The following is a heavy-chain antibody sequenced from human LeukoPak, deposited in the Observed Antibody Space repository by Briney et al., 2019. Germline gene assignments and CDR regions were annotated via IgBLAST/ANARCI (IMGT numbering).Heavy chain of an antibody. CDR1: GGSFSGYY. CDR2: INHRGST. D-gene: IGHD3-3*01. V-gene: IGHV4-34*01. J-gene: IGHJ5*02. Sequence: SETLSLTCAVYGGSFSGYYWSWIRQPPGKGLEWIGEINHRGSTNYNPSLKSRVTISVDTSKNQFSLKLSSVTAADTAVYYCAKHLRRRFFSKTLGFDPWGQGTLVTVSS. CDR3: AKHLRRRFFSKTLGFDP.